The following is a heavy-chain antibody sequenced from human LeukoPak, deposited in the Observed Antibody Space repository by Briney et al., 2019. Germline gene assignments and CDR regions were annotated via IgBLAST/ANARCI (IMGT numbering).Heavy chain of an antibody. CDR2: IYYSGST. D-gene: IGHD3-22*01. CDR1: GGSISSYY. J-gene: IGHJ3*02. Sequence: PSETLSLTCTVSGGSISSYYWSWIRQPPGKGLERIGYIYYSGSTNYNPSLKSRVTISVDTSKNQFSLKLSSVTAADTAVYYCAREPIYYDSSGYAFDIWGQGTMVTVSS. CDR3: AREPIYYDSSGYAFDI. V-gene: IGHV4-59*01.